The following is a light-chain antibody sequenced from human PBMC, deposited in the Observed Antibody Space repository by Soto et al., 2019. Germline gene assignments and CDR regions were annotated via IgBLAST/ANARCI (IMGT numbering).Light chain of an antibody. Sequence: DIQMTQSPSSLSASVGDRVTITCRASQSIRSYLNWYQQKPGKAPKLLIYAASSLQSAVPSRFSGSGSGTDFTLTISSLQPEDFATYYCQQSYSTPWTFGQGTKVEIK. V-gene: IGKV1-39*01. CDR1: QSIRSY. J-gene: IGKJ1*01. CDR2: AAS. CDR3: QQSYSTPWT.